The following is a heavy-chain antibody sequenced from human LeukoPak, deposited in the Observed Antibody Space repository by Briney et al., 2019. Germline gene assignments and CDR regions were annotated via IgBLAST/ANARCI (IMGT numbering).Heavy chain of an antibody. D-gene: IGHD1-14*01. J-gene: IGHJ4*02. Sequence: GGSLRLSCAASGFTFTTYAMTWVRQAPGKGLEWVSAISGSGDTTYYADSVKGRFTISRDNSKNTLYLQMSSLRAEDTAVYYCAKDRTTRWGQGTLVTVSS. CDR3: AKDRTTR. CDR2: ISGSGDTT. CDR1: GFTFTTYA. V-gene: IGHV3-23*01.